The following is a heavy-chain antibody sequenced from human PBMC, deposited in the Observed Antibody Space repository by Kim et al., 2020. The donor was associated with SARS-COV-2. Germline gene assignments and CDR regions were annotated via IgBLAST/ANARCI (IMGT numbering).Heavy chain of an antibody. D-gene: IGHD3-22*01. J-gene: IGHJ4*02. V-gene: IGHV3-21*01. Sequence: GGSLRLSCEASGFSFSNYRMNWVRQAPGKGLEWITSTGRFTISRDNAKKSLFLEINTLRAEDTAVYYCGRSPTSPQSGAYDYHRIDYWGRGTLVTVSS. CDR3: GRSPTSPQSGAYDYHRIDY. CDR1: GFSFSNYR.